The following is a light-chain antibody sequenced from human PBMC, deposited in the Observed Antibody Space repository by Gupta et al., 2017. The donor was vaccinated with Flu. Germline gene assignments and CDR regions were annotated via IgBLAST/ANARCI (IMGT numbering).Light chain of an antibody. CDR2: KDS. J-gene: IGLJ2*01. CDR3: LSRDRSGSCVV. V-gene: IGLV3-25*03. Sequence: GQAARITCSGEALPDQTTYWYRQKSGQGTIRLIVKDSERPSGITDRSASSRSGTTVSLSIRVVRTEDEGEDYGLSRDRSGSCVVFGGGTKLTVL. CDR1: ALPDQT.